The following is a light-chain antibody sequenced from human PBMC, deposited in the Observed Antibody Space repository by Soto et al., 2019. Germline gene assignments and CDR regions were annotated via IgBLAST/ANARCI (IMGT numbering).Light chain of an antibody. J-gene: IGLJ1*01. Sequence: QSALTQPASVSGSPGQSITISCTGTSSDVGGYNYVSWYQHHPGKAPKLMIYDVTNRPSGVSNRFSGSKSGNTASLTISGLQAEDEADYYCSSYTSSSTLYVFGTGTKSPS. CDR2: DVT. CDR1: SSDVGGYNY. V-gene: IGLV2-14*03. CDR3: SSYTSSSTLYV.